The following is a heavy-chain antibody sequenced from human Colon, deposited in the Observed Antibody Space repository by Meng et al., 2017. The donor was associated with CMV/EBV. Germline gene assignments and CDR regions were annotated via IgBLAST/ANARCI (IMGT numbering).Heavy chain of an antibody. J-gene: IGHJ4*02. CDR3: ARGVIAVGQRHYFDH. CDR1: GFNFRSSA. Sequence: GESLKISCAASGFNFRSSAMSWVRQAPGKGLEWVSSISGGGTSTYYADSVKGRFTISRDTPKNTLFLQLNSLRAEDTAVYYCARGVIAVGQRHYFDHWGQGTLVTVFS. CDR2: ISGGGTST. D-gene: IGHD6-19*01. V-gene: IGHV3-23*01.